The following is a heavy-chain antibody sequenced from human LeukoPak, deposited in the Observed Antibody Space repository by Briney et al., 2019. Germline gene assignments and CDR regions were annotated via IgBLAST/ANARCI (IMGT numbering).Heavy chain of an antibody. J-gene: IGHJ4*02. CDR3: APGPCPRSTSYAAEGY. Sequence: AGSLRLSCAASGVTFSTYAMSWVLQAPAKGLDLLSAISGSGGSTYYADSVTGRFTISRDNSTKTLYLQKHSLSAQHTAAYYTAPGPCPRSTSYAAEGYWGQGTLVTVSS. CDR2: ISGSGGST. V-gene: IGHV3-23*01. D-gene: IGHD2-2*01. CDR1: GVTFSTYA.